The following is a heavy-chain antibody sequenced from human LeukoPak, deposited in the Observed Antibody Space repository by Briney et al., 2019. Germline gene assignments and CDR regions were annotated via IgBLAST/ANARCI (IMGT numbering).Heavy chain of an antibody. D-gene: IGHD3-10*01. J-gene: IGHJ4*02. Sequence: QAGGSLRLSCAASGFAFSDYNMNWVRQAPGKGLEWVSYITNWSGTIYYADSVKGRFTISRDNAKNSLYLQMISLRAEDTAVYYCARSDAPMDKHFDYWGQGTLVTVSS. CDR1: GFAFSDYN. V-gene: IGHV3-48*04. CDR3: ARSDAPMDKHFDY. CDR2: ITNWSGTI.